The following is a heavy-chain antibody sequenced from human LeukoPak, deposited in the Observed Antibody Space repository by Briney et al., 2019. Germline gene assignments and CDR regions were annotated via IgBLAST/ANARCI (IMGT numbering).Heavy chain of an antibody. CDR2: IYYSGST. V-gene: IGHV4-59*01. CDR1: GGSISSNY. J-gene: IGHJ5*02. CDR3: ARGYDFWSGFLYWFDP. Sequence: SETLSLTCTVPGGSISSNYWSWIREAPGKGLEWIGYIYYSGSTNYNPSLKSRVTISVDTSKNQFSLKLSSVTAADTAVYYCARGYDFWSGFLYWFDPWGQGTLVTVSS. D-gene: IGHD3-3*01.